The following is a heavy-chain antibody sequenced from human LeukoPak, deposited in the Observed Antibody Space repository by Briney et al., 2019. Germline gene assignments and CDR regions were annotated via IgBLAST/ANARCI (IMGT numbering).Heavy chain of an antibody. CDR3: ATAGGWALFPYYYYYMDA. V-gene: IGHV3-30*02. CDR2: IRYDGSNK. D-gene: IGHD2-21*01. J-gene: IGHJ6*03. Sequence: GGSLRLSCAASGFTFSSYGMHWVRQAPGKGLEWLAFIRYDGSNKYYADSGKGRFTISIYNSKNTLYLRINSLRAEDTAVSYCATAGGWALFPYYYYYMDAWGKGTTVTVSS. CDR1: GFTFSSYG.